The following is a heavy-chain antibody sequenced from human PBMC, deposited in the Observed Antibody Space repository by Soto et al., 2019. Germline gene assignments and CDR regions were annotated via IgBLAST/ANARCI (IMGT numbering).Heavy chain of an antibody. V-gene: IGHV4-59*02. J-gene: IGHJ4*02. CDR1: GGSVTNHH. CDR3: APYIGGGGGRGY. Sequence: QVQLQESGPGLVKPSETLSLTCTVSGGSVTNHHLSWIRQPPGKGLEWMGYINYSGSTMYNPSLWSRVPMSVDPSNRQFSLKLSSVTAAYPPVYYCAPYIGGGGGRGYWGQGTLVTVSS. CDR2: INYSGST. D-gene: IGHD2-21*01.